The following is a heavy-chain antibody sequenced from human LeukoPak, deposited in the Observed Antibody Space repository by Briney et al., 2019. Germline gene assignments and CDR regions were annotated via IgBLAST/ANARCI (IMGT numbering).Heavy chain of an antibody. CDR1: GGSISSYY. J-gene: IGHJ2*01. CDR3: ARRTYFDL. V-gene: IGHV4-59*08. Sequence: SETLSLTCTVSGGSISSYYWSWIRQPPGKGLEWIGYIYYSGSTNYNPSLKSRVTISVDTPKNQFSLKLNAVTAADTAVYYCARRTYFDLWGRGTLVTVSS. CDR2: IYYSGST.